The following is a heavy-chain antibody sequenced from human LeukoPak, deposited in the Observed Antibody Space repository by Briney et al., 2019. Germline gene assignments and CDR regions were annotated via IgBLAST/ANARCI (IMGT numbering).Heavy chain of an antibody. Sequence: ASVKVSCKASGYTFTGYYMHWVRQAPGQGLEWMGWINPNSGGTNYAQKFQGRVTMTRDTSISTAYMELSRLGSDDTAVYYCARDLYDFWSGYYRDNYYFDYWGQGTLVTVSS. D-gene: IGHD3-3*01. CDR2: INPNSGGT. CDR1: GYTFTGYY. CDR3: ARDLYDFWSGYYRDNYYFDY. V-gene: IGHV1-2*02. J-gene: IGHJ4*02.